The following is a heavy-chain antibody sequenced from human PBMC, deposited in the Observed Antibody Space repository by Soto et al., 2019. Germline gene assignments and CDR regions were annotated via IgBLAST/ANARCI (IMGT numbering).Heavy chain of an antibody. Sequence: GGSLRLSCAASGFTVSNTYMSWVRQAPGKGLEWVSVIYSGATTSYADSVKGRFTISRDRPKNTSSLQMNSLRAADTAVYYCARGRFKEPGYFDSWGQRTVVTVSS. J-gene: IGHJ4*02. D-gene: IGHD3-22*01. CDR2: IYSGATT. CDR1: GFTVSNTY. V-gene: IGHV3-53*01. CDR3: ARGRFKEPGYFDS.